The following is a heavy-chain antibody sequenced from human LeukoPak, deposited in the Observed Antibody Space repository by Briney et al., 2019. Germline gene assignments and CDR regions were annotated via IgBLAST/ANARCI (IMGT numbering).Heavy chain of an antibody. Sequence: GGPLRLSCAASGFTFSSYGMHWVRQGPGKGLEWVAVIWSDGTNKHYADSVKGRVTISRDNSKNTLYLQMNSLRAEDTAVYYCAKDRDAGTYYFDYWGQGTLVTVSS. CDR1: GFTFSSYG. V-gene: IGHV3-33*06. J-gene: IGHJ4*02. CDR2: IWSDGTNK. D-gene: IGHD2-21*01. CDR3: AKDRDAGTYYFDY.